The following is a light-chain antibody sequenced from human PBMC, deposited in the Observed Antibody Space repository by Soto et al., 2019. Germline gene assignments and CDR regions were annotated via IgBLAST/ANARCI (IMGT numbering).Light chain of an antibody. CDR1: QSVSSSY. CDR3: QQYRSSSFT. J-gene: IGKJ3*01. V-gene: IGKV3-20*01. Sequence: EIVLTQSPGTLSLSPGERATLSCRASQSVSSSYLAWYQQKPAQAPRLLIYGASSRATGIPDRFSGSGSGTDFTLTISRLEPEDFAVYYCQQYRSSSFTFGPGTKVDIK. CDR2: GAS.